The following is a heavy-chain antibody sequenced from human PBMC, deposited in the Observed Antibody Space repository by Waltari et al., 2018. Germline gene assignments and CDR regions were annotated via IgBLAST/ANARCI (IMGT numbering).Heavy chain of an antibody. D-gene: IGHD2-15*01. Sequence: ELQLVESGGGLVQPGGSLRISCVASGFSFSSYEMNWVRQAPGEGLEWISYRSDGCKSISYAESVKGRFTVSRDNAKNSLHLQMNNLRAEDTATYYCVRDGLGSGWTRVDVWGQGTTVTVSS. J-gene: IGHJ6*02. CDR2: RSDGCKSI. CDR1: GFSFSSYE. CDR3: VRDGLGSGWTRVDV. V-gene: IGHV3-48*03.